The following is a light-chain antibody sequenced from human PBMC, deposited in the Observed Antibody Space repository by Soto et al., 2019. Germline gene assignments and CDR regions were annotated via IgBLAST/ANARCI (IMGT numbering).Light chain of an antibody. CDR3: LQHNSFPIT. Sequence: DIQMTQSPSSLSASVGDRVTITCRASQGIKNALGWYQQKPGKAPKRLISTISTLQSGVPSRFSGSGSGTEFNLTISSLQPEYVATYYCLQHNSFPITFGQGTRLEIK. V-gene: IGKV1-17*01. CDR1: QGIKNA. J-gene: IGKJ5*01. CDR2: TIS.